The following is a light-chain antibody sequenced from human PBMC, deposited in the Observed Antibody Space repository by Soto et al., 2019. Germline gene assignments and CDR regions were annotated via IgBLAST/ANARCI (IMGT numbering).Light chain of an antibody. CDR3: SSYTSSSIRYV. J-gene: IGLJ1*01. V-gene: IGLV2-14*01. CDR2: DVS. CDR1: SNDVGGYNY. Sequence: QSALTQPASVSGSPGQSITISCTGTSNDVGGYNYVSWYQQHPGKAPKLMIYDVSNRPSGVSSRFSGSKSGNTASLTISGLQAEDGADYYCSSYTSSSIRYVFGTGTKVTVL.